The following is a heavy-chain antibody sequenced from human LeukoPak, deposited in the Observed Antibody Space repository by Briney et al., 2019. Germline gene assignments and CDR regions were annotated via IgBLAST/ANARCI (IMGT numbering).Heavy chain of an antibody. J-gene: IGHJ4*02. D-gene: IGHD6-19*01. V-gene: IGHV1-3*01. Sequence: ASVKVSCKASGYTFTSYAMHWVRQAPGQRLEWMGWINAGNGNTKYSQKFQGRVTITRDTSASTAYMELSSLRSEDTAVYYCAGSDIAVAGPEYWGQGTLVTVSS. CDR2: INAGNGNT. CDR1: GYTFTSYA. CDR3: AGSDIAVAGPEY.